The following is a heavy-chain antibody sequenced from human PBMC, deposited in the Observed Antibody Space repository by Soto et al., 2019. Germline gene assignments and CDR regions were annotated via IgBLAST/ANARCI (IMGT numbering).Heavy chain of an antibody. CDR3: ARHNRTGALLGLPLDY. V-gene: IGHV4-59*08. J-gene: IGHJ4*02. CDR1: GGSISSYY. Sequence: PSETLSLTCTVSGGSISSYYWSWIRQPPGKGLEWIGYIYYSGSTNYNPSLKSRVTISVDTSKNQFSLKLSSVTAADTAVYYCARHNRTGALLGLPLDYWGQGTLVTVSS. D-gene: IGHD2-15*01. CDR2: IYYSGST.